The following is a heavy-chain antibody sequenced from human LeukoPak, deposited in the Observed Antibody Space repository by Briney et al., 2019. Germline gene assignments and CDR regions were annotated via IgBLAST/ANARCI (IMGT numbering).Heavy chain of an antibody. CDR3: ARRSGYDILTGYYRPELDY. Sequence: GASVKVSCKASGYTFTGYYMRWVRQAPGQGLEWMGWINPNSGGTNYAQKFRGRVTMTRDTSISTAYMELSRLRSDDTAVYYCARRSGYDILTGYYRPELDYWGQGTLVTVSS. CDR1: GYTFTGYY. J-gene: IGHJ4*02. V-gene: IGHV1-2*02. D-gene: IGHD3-9*01. CDR2: INPNSGGT.